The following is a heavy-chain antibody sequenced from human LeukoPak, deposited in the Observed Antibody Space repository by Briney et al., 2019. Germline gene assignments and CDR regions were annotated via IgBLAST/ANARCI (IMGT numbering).Heavy chain of an antibody. CDR2: IYPGDSDT. V-gene: IGHV5-51*01. CDR3: ARLQSNAFDY. J-gene: IGHJ4*02. CDR1: GYSFSSYW. D-gene: IGHD4-11*01. Sequence: GESLKISCKGSGYSFSSYWIGWVRQMPGKGLEWMGIIYPGDSDTRCSPSFQGQVTISGDKSITTAYLQWSSLKASDTAMYYCARLQSNAFDYWGQGTLVTVSS.